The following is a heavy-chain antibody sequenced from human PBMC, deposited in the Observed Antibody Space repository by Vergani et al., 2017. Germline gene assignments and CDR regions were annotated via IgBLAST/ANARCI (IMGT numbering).Heavy chain of an antibody. Sequence: QLQLQESAPGLVKPSKTLSLTCTVSGGSISSSSYYWGWIRQPPGKGLEWIGSSYYSGSAYYNPSLKSRVTISVDTSKNQFSLKLSSVTAADTAVYYCARRTTMVRGVLEIAGYYFDYWGQGTLVTVSS. J-gene: IGHJ4*02. CDR1: GGSISSSSYY. V-gene: IGHV4-39*01. D-gene: IGHD3-10*01. CDR2: SYYSGSA. CDR3: ARRTTMVRGVLEIAGYYFDY.